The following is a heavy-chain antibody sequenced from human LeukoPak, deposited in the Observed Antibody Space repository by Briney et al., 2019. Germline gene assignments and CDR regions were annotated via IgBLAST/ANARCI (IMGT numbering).Heavy chain of an antibody. Sequence: SETLSLTCTVSGGSISSYYWNWIRQPPGKGLEWIGSIYYSGSTYYNPSLKSRVTISVDTSKNQFSLKLSSVTAADTAVYYCARRSIVGATSAGNAFDIWGQGTMVTVSS. D-gene: IGHD1-26*01. CDR1: GGSISSYY. V-gene: IGHV4-59*05. CDR2: IYYSGST. CDR3: ARRSIVGATSAGNAFDI. J-gene: IGHJ3*02.